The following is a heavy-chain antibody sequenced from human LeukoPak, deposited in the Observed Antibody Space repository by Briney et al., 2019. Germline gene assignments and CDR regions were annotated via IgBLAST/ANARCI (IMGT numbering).Heavy chain of an antibody. CDR1: GFTFSSYA. CDR3: ARGPHGLQLWHYFDY. CDR2: LRGNGDT. Sequence: GGSLRLSCAASGFTFSSYAMSWVREAPARGLEWVSSLRGNGDTFYADSVEGRFTLSRDDSRNTVYLEMNSLRLDDTAVYYCARGPHGLQLWHYFDYWGLGTLVTVSS. J-gene: IGHJ4*02. V-gene: IGHV3-23*01. D-gene: IGHD5-18*01.